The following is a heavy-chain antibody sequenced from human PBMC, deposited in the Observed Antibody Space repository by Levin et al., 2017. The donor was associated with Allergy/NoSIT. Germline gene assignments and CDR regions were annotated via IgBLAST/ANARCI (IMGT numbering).Heavy chain of an antibody. V-gene: IGHV4-4*02. CDR3: ARAPGGYDWGFYYYYYMDV. CDR2: IYHSGST. Sequence: SQTLSLTCAVSGGSISSSNWWSWVRQPPGKGLEWIGEIYHSGSTNYNPSLKSRVTISVDKSKNQFSLKLSSVTAADTAVYYCARAPGGYDWGFYYYYYMDVWGKGTTVTVSS. CDR1: GGSISSSNW. J-gene: IGHJ6*03. D-gene: IGHD5-12*01.